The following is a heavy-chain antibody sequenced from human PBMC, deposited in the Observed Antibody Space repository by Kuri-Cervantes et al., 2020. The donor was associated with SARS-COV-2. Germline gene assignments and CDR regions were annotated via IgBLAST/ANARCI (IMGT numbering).Heavy chain of an antibody. CDR1: GGSISSYY. CDR3: ARSQGYNWNYGWFDP. Sequence: GSLSLSCTVSGGSISSYYWGWIRQPPGKGLEWIGYIYYSGSTYYNPSLKSRVTISVDTSKNQFSLKLSSVTAADTAVYYCARSQGYNWNYGWFDPWGQGTLVTGSS. CDR2: IYYSGST. D-gene: IGHD1-7*01. V-gene: IGHV4-59*04. J-gene: IGHJ5*02.